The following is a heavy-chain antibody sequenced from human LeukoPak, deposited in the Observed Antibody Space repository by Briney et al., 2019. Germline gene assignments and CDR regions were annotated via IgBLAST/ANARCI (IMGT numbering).Heavy chain of an antibody. Sequence: GGTLRLSCAASGFTFSSYWMHWVRQAPGKGLVWVSRINSDGSSTSYAESVKGRFTISRDNAKNTLYLQMNSLRAEDTAVYYCARSPLQLWDAFDIWGQGTVVTVSS. V-gene: IGHV3-74*01. CDR1: GFTFSSYW. D-gene: IGHD5-18*01. CDR3: ARSPLQLWDAFDI. J-gene: IGHJ3*02. CDR2: INSDGSST.